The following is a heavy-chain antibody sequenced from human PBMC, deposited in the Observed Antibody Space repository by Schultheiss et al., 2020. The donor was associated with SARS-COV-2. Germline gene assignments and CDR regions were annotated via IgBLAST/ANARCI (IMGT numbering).Heavy chain of an antibody. D-gene: IGHD2-2*01. CDR2: IYYSGST. CDR3: ARDNQDIVVVPAAEILGEDWFDP. J-gene: IGHJ5*02. Sequence: SETLSLTCTVSGGSISSGGYYWSWIRQHPGKGLEWIGYIYYSGSTYYNPSLKSRVTISVDTSKNQFSLKLSSVTAADTAVYYCARDNQDIVVVPAAEILGEDWFDPWGQGTLVTVSS. CDR1: GGSISSGGYY. V-gene: IGHV4-31*03.